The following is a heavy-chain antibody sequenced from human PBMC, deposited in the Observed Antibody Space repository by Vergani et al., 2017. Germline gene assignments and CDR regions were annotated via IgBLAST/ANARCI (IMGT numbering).Heavy chain of an antibody. CDR1: GGSISSGNYY. CDR3: ARQRITLVRGIDS. J-gene: IGHJ4*02. Sequence: QVQLQESGPGLVKSSQTLSLTCTVSGGSISSGNYYWNWIRQPAGKGLEWIGRIYTTGSTNYNPSLKSRVSILGDTSKSQFSLKLSSVTAADTAMYYCARQRITLVRGIDSWGQGTLVTVSS. V-gene: IGHV4-61*02. CDR2: IYTTGST. D-gene: IGHD3-10*01.